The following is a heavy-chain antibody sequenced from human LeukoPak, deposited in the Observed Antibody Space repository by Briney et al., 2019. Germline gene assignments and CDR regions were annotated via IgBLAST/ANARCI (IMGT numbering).Heavy chain of an antibody. CDR3: ARGETILNWFDP. CDR2: IIPIFGRP. Sequence: SVKVSCKASGGTFSSEAFIWVRQAPGQGLEWMGGIIPIFGRPDYAQKFQDIVTITTDESTNTVYMELSSLRSEDTAVYYCARGETILNWFDPWGQGTMVTVSS. J-gene: IGHJ3*01. D-gene: IGHD3-10*01. V-gene: IGHV1-69*05. CDR1: GGTFSSEA.